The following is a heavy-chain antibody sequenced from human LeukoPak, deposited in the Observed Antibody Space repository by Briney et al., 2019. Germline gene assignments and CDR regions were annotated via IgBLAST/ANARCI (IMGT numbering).Heavy chain of an antibody. D-gene: IGHD3-10*01. CDR3: AKDQFGGLYFDY. CDR2: ISGSGGST. J-gene: IGHJ4*02. CDR1: GFTFSSYA. Sequence: GGSLRLSCAASGFTFSSYAMSWVRQAPGKGLEWVSAISGSGGSTYYADPVKGRFTISRDNSKNTLYLQMNSLRAEDTAVYYCAKDQFGGLYFDYWGQGTLVTVSS. V-gene: IGHV3-23*01.